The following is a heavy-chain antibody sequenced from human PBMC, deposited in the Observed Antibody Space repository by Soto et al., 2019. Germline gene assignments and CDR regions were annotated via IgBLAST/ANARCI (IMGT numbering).Heavy chain of an antibody. CDR3: ARGSSSRTYYYYYGMDV. Sequence: SETLSLTCTVSGGSISSYYWSWIRQPPGKGLEWIGYIYYSGSTNYNPSLKSRVTISVDTSKNQFSLKLSSVTAADTAVYYCARGSSSRTYYYYYGMDVWGQGTTVTVSS. J-gene: IGHJ6*02. CDR2: IYYSGST. CDR1: GGSISSYY. D-gene: IGHD6-6*01. V-gene: IGHV4-59*01.